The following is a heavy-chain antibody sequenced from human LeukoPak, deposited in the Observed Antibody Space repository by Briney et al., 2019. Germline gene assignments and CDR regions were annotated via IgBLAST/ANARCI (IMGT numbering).Heavy chain of an antibody. V-gene: IGHV3-48*03. Sequence: QPGGSLRLPCAASGFTFSSYEMNWVRQAPGKGLEWVSYIGSSGTTIYYADSVKGRFTISRDNAKNSLYLQMNSLRAEDTAVYYCVGDDYGDYVYWGQGTLVTVSS. CDR1: GFTFSSYE. J-gene: IGHJ4*02. CDR2: IGSSGTTI. D-gene: IGHD4-17*01. CDR3: VGDDYGDYVY.